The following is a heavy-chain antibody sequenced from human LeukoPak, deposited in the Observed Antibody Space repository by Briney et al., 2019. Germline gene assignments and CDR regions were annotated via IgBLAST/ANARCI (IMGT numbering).Heavy chain of an antibody. V-gene: IGHV1-69*02. Sequence: SVKVSCKASGYTFTSYYMHWVRQAPGQGLEWMGRIIPILGIANYAQKFQGRVTITADKSTSTAYMELSSLRSEDTAVYYCARLSSDGYNYWFDYWGQGTLVTVSS. CDR1: GYTFTSYY. CDR3: ARLSSDGYNYWFDY. CDR2: IIPILGIA. D-gene: IGHD5-24*01. J-gene: IGHJ4*02.